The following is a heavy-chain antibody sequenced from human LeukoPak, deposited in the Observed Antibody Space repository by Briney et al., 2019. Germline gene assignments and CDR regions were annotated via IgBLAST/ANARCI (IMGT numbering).Heavy chain of an antibody. CDR3: ARGGSSGYYPDY. Sequence: GASVKVSCKASGDIFTDYYMYWVRQAPGQGLEWMGRINPNSGGTNYAQKFQGRVTMTRDTSISTAYMELSRLRSDDTAVYYCARGGSSGYYPDYWGQGTLVTVSS. CDR1: GDIFTDYY. CDR2: INPNSGGT. D-gene: IGHD3-22*01. V-gene: IGHV1-2*06. J-gene: IGHJ4*02.